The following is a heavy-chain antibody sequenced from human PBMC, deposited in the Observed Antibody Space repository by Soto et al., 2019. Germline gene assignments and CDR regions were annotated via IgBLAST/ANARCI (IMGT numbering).Heavy chain of an antibody. CDR3: ARGVGGSGLNWFDP. Sequence: SETLSLTCTFSGSSIIGYYWTWSRQSPERGLEWIGYIHYSGSANYNPSLNSRLTMSVDRSKSQFSMKLASVTAADTAVYYCARGVGGSGLNWFDPWGQGTLVTVSS. CDR1: GSSIIGYY. J-gene: IGHJ5*02. V-gene: IGHV4-59*12. D-gene: IGHD6-19*01. CDR2: IHYSGSA.